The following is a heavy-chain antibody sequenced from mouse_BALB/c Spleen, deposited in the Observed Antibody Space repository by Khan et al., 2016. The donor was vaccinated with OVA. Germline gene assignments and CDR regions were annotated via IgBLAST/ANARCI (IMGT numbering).Heavy chain of an antibody. CDR2: IDPANGKT. V-gene: IGHV14-3*02. CDR3: THSLLLCAMDY. Sequence: EVQLQESGAEFVKPGASVKLSCTASGFNIKDTHIHWVKQRPEQGLEWIGRIDPANGKTNFDPKFQGKATITADTSSNTAHLHLSSLTSEDTVVSYCTHSLLLCAMDYWDQGPSVTVSS. D-gene: IGHD1-2*01. CDR1: GFNIKDTH. J-gene: IGHJ4*01.